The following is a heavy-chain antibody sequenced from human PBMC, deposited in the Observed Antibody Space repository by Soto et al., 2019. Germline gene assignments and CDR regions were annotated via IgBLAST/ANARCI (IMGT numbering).Heavy chain of an antibody. Sequence: QVQLHESGPGLVKPSETLSLTCVVSSDTISSSDWRSWVRQPPGRGLEWIGEIHHSGGTNYNASLRSRLTISLARSRNQFSLEVNSVSGADAAVYYCAGRPGPRPVWGPGIPVTVSS. CDR2: IHHSGGT. D-gene: IGHD1-1*01. V-gene: IGHV4-4*02. J-gene: IGHJ4*02. CDR3: AGRPGPRPV. CDR1: SDTISSSDW.